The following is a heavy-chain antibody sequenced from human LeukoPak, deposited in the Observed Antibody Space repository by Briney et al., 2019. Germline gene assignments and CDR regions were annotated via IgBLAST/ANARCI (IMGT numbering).Heavy chain of an antibody. CDR3: AKDIGAGIAAAGPSIYYYYYGMDV. CDR2: ISWNSGSI. CDR1: GFTFDDYA. J-gene: IGHJ6*02. V-gene: IGHV3-9*01. Sequence: PGRSLRLSCAASGFTFDDYAMHWVRQAPGKGLEWVSGISWNSGSIGYADSVKGRFTISRGNAKNSLYLQMNSLRAEDTALYYCAKDIGAGIAAAGPSIYYYYYGMDVWGQGTTVTVSS. D-gene: IGHD6-13*01.